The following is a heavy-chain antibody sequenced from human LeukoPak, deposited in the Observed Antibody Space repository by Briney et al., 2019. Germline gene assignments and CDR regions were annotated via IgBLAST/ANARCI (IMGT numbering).Heavy chain of an antibody. Sequence: PSETLSLTCAVYGGSFSGYYWSWIRQPPGKGLEWIGEINHSGSTNYNPSLKSRVTISVDTSKNQFSLKLSSVTAADTAVYYCVRDQPRVGATVYYYYGMDVWGQGTTVTVSS. V-gene: IGHV4-34*01. CDR2: INHSGST. D-gene: IGHD1-26*01. J-gene: IGHJ6*02. CDR3: VRDQPRVGATVYYYYGMDV. CDR1: GGSFSGYY.